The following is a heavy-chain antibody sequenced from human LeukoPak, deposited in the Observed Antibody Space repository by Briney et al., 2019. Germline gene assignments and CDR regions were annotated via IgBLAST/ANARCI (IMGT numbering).Heavy chain of an antibody. CDR3: ATSADSPGNW. J-gene: IGHJ4*02. Sequence: GGSLRLSCVASGFTFSTYWMSWVRQAPGKGLEWVANLKQDGSVKHYVDSVKGRFTISRDNAKNSLYLQMTNLRAEDTAVYYCATSADSPGNWWGQGTLITVSS. V-gene: IGHV3-7*01. CDR2: LKQDGSVK. CDR1: GFTFSTYW. D-gene: IGHD1-20*01.